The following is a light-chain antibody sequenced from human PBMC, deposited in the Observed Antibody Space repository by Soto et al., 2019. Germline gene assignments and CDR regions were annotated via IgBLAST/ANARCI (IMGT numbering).Light chain of an antibody. CDR3: QSFDSRRFYV. CDR2: CNT. CDR1: SSNIGTGYD. J-gene: IGLJ1*01. V-gene: IGLV1-40*01. Sequence: QSVLTQPPSVSGAPGQRVTISCTGSSSNIGTGYDVHWYQQLPGTAPKLLIYCNTNRPSGVPDPFSGSKSGTSASLAITGLYADDEADYYCQSFDSRRFYVFGTGIKVTVL.